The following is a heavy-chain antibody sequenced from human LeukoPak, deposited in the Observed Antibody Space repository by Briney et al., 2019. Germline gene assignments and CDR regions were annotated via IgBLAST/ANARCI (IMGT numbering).Heavy chain of an antibody. J-gene: IGHJ4*02. CDR3: AKSGGYGLIDY. D-gene: IGHD1-26*01. CDR1: Y. V-gene: IGHV4-39*01. Sequence: YWGWLRQPPGKGLEWIGSIYYSGSTYYNESLKSRVTISIDTSKNQVSLRLESVTAADTAVYYCAKSGGYGLIDYWGQGTLVTVSS. CDR2: IYYSGST.